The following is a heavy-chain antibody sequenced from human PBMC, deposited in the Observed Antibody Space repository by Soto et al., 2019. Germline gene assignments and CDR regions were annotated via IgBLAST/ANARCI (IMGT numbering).Heavy chain of an antibody. J-gene: IGHJ4*02. CDR2: ISSTTNYI. V-gene: IGHV3-21*06. CDR3: ARESEDLTSNFDY. CDR1: GFTFTRYS. Sequence: RRLSCAASGFTFTRYSMNWVRQAPGKGLEWVSSISSTTNYIYYGDSMKGRFTISRDNAKNSLYLEMNSLRAEDTAVYYCARESEDLTSNFDYWGQGTLVTISS.